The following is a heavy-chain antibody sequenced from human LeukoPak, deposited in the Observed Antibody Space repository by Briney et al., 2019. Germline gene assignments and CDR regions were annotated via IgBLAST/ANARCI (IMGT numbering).Heavy chain of an antibody. CDR1: GFTFSSYW. V-gene: IGHV3-74*01. Sequence: GGSLRLSCAASGFTFSSYWMHWVRQAPGKGLVWVSRINSDGSSTSYADPVKGRFTISRDNAKNTLYLQMNSLRAEDTAVYYCARASRYCSSTSCYPKYWDQGTLVTVSS. CDR2: INSDGSST. CDR3: ARASRYCSSTSCYPKY. D-gene: IGHD2-2*01. J-gene: IGHJ4*02.